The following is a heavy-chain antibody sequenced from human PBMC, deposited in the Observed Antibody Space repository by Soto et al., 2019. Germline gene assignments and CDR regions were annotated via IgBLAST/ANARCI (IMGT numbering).Heavy chain of an antibody. J-gene: IGHJ4*02. CDR2: MFYGVST. CDR3: ARGNGSRVLDH. V-gene: IGHV4-39*01. CDR1: GSSINSSGYY. D-gene: IGHD6-13*01. Sequence: SETLSLTCTVSGSSINSSGYYWGWIRQPPGKGLEWIGSMFYGVSTYYNPSLKSRVTVSVDTSKNQFSLNLRSVTAADTAVYYCARGNGSRVLDHWGQGTLVTVSS.